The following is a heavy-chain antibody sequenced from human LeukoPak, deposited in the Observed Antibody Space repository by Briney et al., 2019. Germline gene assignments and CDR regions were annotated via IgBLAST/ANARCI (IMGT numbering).Heavy chain of an antibody. CDR2: MYTSGST. D-gene: IGHD3-10*01. Sequence: KISETLSLTCTVSGYSISSGYYWGWIRQPAGKGLEWIGRMYTSGSTKYNPSLKSRVTMSLDTSKKQFSLKLSSVTAADTAVYYCARERWFGDLNYMDVWGKGTTVTISS. J-gene: IGHJ6*03. CDR1: GYSISSGYY. CDR3: ARERWFGDLNYMDV. V-gene: IGHV4-4*07.